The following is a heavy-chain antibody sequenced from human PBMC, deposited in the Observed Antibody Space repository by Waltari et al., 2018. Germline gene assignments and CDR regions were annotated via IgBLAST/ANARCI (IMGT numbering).Heavy chain of an antibody. Sequence: QVQLQESGPGLVRPSGTLSLTCVVSGASINSANCWGWVRQPPGKGLEWIGQIYHSGKTNYNPSLKSRVTISVDRPKNQFSLKLTSVTAADTAVYYCARRTSWSLYYFDYWGQGSLVTVSS. CDR3: ARRTSWSLYYFDY. J-gene: IGHJ4*02. D-gene: IGHD6-13*01. CDR1: GASINSANC. V-gene: IGHV4-4*02. CDR2: IYHSGKT.